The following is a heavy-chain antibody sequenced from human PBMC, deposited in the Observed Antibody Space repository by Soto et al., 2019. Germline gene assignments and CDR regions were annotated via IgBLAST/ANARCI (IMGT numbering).Heavy chain of an antibody. Sequence: ASVNVSCKASRYTFTSYYMHLVRQAPGQGLEWMGIMNPSGGSTSYAQKIQGRAIMTRDTSTSTADMKLGSLRSEDTAVYYYARDLPPFMVRGVRNSGYYYGMDVWGQGTTVTVSS. J-gene: IGHJ6*02. CDR1: RYTFTSYY. CDR3: ARDLPPFMVRGVRNSGYYYGMDV. D-gene: IGHD3-10*01. V-gene: IGHV1-46*01. CDR2: MNPSGGST.